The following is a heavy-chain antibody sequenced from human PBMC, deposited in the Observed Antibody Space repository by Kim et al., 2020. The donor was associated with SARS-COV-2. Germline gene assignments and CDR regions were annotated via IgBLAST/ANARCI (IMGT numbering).Heavy chain of an antibody. CDR3: AKDGRIGYYYGSGSYFDY. J-gene: IGHJ4*02. D-gene: IGHD3-10*01. V-gene: IGHV3-30*18. Sequence: GGSLRLSCAASGFTFSSYGMHWVRQAPGKGLEWVAVISYDGSNKYYADSVKGRFTISRDNSKNTLYLQMNSLRAEDTAVYYCAKDGRIGYYYGSGSYFDYWGQGTLVTVSS. CDR2: ISYDGSNK. CDR1: GFTFSSYG.